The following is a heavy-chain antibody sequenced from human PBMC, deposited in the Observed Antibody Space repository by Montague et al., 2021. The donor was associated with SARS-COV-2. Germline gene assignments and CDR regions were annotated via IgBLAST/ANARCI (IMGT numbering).Heavy chain of an antibody. J-gene: IGHJ4*02. CDR1: GYSFTSYW. CDR2: IDPSDSYT. V-gene: IGHV5-10-1*01. D-gene: IGHD2-2*01. Sequence: QSGAEVKKPGESLRISCKGSGYSFTSYWISWVRQMPGKGLEWMGRIDPSDSYTNYSPSFQGHVTISADKSISTAYLQWSSLKASDTAIYYCARRGAPAGYCSSTSCPYYFDYWGQGTLVTVSS. CDR3: ARRGAPAGYCSSTSCPYYFDY.